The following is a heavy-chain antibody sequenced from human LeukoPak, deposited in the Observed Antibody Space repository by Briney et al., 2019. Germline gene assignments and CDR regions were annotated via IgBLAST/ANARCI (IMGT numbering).Heavy chain of an antibody. CDR2: IYSGGST. D-gene: IGHD4-17*01. J-gene: IGHJ5*02. CDR3: SHDNGDA. Sequence: GGSLSLSCAASGFTVSSNCMSWVRQAPGEGLEWVSVIYSGGSTYYADSVKGRFTISRDNSMNTLYLQMNSLRAENTAVYYCSHDNGDAWGQGTLFTVSS. CDR1: GFTVSSNC. V-gene: IGHV3-66*01.